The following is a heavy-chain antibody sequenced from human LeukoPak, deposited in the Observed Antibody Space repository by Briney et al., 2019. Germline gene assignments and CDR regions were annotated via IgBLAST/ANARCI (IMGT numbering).Heavy chain of an antibody. CDR2: INHSGST. Sequence: SETLSLNCAVYGGSFSGYYWSWIRQPPGKGPEWIGEINHSGSTNHNPSLKSRVTISVDASKNQFSLKLSSVTAADTSVYYCARAGGRVGSSLDLDYWGQGTPVTVSS. CDR3: ARAGGRVGSSLDLDY. V-gene: IGHV4-34*01. D-gene: IGHD6-6*01. CDR1: GGSFSGYY. J-gene: IGHJ4*02.